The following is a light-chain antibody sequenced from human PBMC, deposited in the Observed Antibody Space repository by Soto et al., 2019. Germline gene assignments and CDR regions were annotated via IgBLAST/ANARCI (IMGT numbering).Light chain of an antibody. J-gene: IGKJ5*01. CDR3: QQTDTLPST. CDR1: QVMSSW. CDR2: AAS. V-gene: IGKV1D-12*01. Sequence: DIQMTHSPSSVSAAVGDRVTITCLASQVMSSWLAWYQQKPGKAPKLLIFAASTLQSGVPSRFSGSGSRTDFTLTITSLQPEDIGTYYCQQTDTLPSTFGQGTRLEIK.